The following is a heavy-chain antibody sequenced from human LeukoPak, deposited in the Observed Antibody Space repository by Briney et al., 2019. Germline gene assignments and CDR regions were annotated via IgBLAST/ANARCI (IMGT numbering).Heavy chain of an antibody. V-gene: IGHV4-30-2*01. Sequence: PSQTLSLTCTVSGGSISSGNYYWSWIRQPPGKGLEWIGYIYHSGSTYYNPSLKSRVTISVDRSKNQFSLKLYSVTAADTAVYYCAKTIAVAGLDAFDIWGQGTMVTVSS. CDR1: GGSISSGNYY. CDR3: AKTIAVAGLDAFDI. CDR2: IYHSGST. D-gene: IGHD6-19*01. J-gene: IGHJ3*02.